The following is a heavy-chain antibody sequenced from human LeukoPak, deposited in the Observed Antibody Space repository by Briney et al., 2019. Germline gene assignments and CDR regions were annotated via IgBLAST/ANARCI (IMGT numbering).Heavy chain of an antibody. J-gene: IGHJ4*02. Sequence: GGSLRLSCAASGFTFSSYDMHWVRQATGKGLERVSAIGTAGDTYYPGSVKGRFTISRENAKNSLYLQMNSLRAGDTAVYYCARTPLSSGPPRWYFDYWGQGTLVTVSS. CDR3: ARTPLSSGPPRWYFDY. V-gene: IGHV3-13*01. CDR1: GFTFSSYD. D-gene: IGHD6-19*01. CDR2: IGTAGDT.